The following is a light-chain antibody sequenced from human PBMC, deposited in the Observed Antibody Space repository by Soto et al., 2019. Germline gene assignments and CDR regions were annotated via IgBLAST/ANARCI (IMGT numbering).Light chain of an antibody. J-gene: IGKJ1*01. Sequence: PGEIATLSCRAGQSVSDYLAWYQQKPGQAPSLLIYDASNRATGIPARFSGSGSGTEFTLTISRLEPEDFTVYYCHHYETFGQGTKVDIK. V-gene: IGKV3-11*01. CDR2: DAS. CDR1: QSVSDY. CDR3: HHYET.